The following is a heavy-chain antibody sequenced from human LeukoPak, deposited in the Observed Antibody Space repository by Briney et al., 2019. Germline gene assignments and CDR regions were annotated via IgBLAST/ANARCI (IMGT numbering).Heavy chain of an antibody. Sequence: GGSLRLSCAASGFTVSSNYMSWVRQAPGKGLEWVSVIYSGGSTYYADSVKGRFTISRDNFKNTLYLQMNSLRAEDTAVYYCASYVDTAMGDFDYWGQGTLVTVSS. CDR2: IYSGGST. V-gene: IGHV3-53*01. CDR3: ASYVDTAMGDFDY. J-gene: IGHJ4*02. D-gene: IGHD5-18*01. CDR1: GFTVSSNY.